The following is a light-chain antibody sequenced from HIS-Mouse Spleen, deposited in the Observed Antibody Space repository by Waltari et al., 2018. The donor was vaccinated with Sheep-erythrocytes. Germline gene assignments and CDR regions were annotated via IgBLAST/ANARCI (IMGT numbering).Light chain of an antibody. J-gene: IGKJ3*01. CDR3: QQYGSSPLFT. Sequence: EIVLTQSPGTLSLSPGERATLYCRASQSVSSSYLAWYQQKPGQAPRLLIYGASSRATGIPDRFSGSVSGTDFTLTISRLEPEDIAVYYCQQYGSSPLFTFGPGTKVDIK. V-gene: IGKV3-20*01. CDR1: QSVSSSY. CDR2: GAS.